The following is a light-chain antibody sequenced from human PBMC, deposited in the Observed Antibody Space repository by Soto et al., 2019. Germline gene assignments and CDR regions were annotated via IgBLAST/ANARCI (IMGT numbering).Light chain of an antibody. CDR3: QTWGTGLWV. Sequence: QSVLTQSPSASASLGASVKLTCTLSSGHSNYAIAWHQQQPEKGPRYLMKLNSDGRHSNGDGIPDRFSGSSSGAERYLTISSLQSEDEADYYCQTWGTGLWVFGGGTKLTVL. V-gene: IGLV4-69*01. CDR1: SGHSNYA. J-gene: IGLJ3*02. CDR2: LNSDGRH.